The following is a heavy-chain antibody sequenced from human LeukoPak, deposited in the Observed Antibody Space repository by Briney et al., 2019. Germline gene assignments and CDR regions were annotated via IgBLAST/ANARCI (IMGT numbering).Heavy chain of an antibody. V-gene: IGHV4-4*08. D-gene: IGHD3-22*01. J-gene: IGHJ4*02. CDR3: ARDQGYYHDSSGYYSY. Sequence: SETLSLTCTVSGGSISSYYWTWIRQPPGKGLEWIGYISNSGSTNYNPSLKSGVTISVDTSKNQFSLKPSSVTAADTAVYYCARDQGYYHDSSGYYSYWGQGTLVTVSS. CDR1: GGSISSYY. CDR2: ISNSGST.